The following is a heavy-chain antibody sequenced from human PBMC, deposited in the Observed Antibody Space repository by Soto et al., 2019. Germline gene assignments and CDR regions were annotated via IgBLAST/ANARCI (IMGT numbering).Heavy chain of an antibody. J-gene: IGHJ5*02. CDR1: GGSFSGYY. V-gene: IGHV4-34*01. Sequence: SETLSLTCAVYGGSFSGYYWSWIRQPPGKGLEWIGEINHSGSTNYNPSLKSRVTISVDTSKNQFSLKLSSVTAADTAVYYSARRGGYQLLYVWLAARTTMNNWFDPWGQGTLVTVSS. CDR2: INHSGST. CDR3: ARRGGYQLLYVWLAARTTMNNWFDP. D-gene: IGHD2-2*02.